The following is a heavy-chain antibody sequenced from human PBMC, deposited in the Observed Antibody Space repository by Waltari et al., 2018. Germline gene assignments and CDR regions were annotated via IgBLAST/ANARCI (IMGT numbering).Heavy chain of an antibody. CDR3: ARVYRYSYGPDYYYYYMDV. J-gene: IGHJ6*03. Sequence: QVQLQESGPGLVKPSETLSLTCTVSGGSISSYYWSWIRQPPGKGLEWIGYIYYSGSTNSNPSLKSRVTISVDTSKNQFALKLSSVTAADTAVYYCARVYRYSYGPDYYYYYMDVWGKGTTVTVSS. V-gene: IGHV4-59*01. CDR2: IYYSGST. D-gene: IGHD5-18*01. CDR1: GGSISSYY.